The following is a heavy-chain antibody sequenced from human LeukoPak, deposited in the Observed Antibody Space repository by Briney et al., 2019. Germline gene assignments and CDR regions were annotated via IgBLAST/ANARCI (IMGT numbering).Heavy chain of an antibody. CDR1: GGSISSSGYY. CDR2: IYYVGST. CDR3: ARTVAGIVDY. Sequence: PSETLSLTCTVSGGSISSSGYYWGWIRQPPGKGLEWIGNIYYVGSTYYNPSLNSRVTISVDTSKNQFSLKLNSVTAADTAVYYCARTVAGIVDYWGQGTLVTVSS. V-gene: IGHV4-39*07. J-gene: IGHJ4*02. D-gene: IGHD6-19*01.